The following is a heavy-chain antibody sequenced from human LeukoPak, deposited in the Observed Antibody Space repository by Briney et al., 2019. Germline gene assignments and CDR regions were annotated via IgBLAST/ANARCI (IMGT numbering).Heavy chain of an antibody. CDR2: IYTTGST. J-gene: IGHJ4*02. D-gene: IGHD5-12*01. Sequence: SETLSLTCSVSGGSISNYYWSWIRQPAGKGLEWIGRIYTTGSTNYNPSPKSRVTMSVDTSKNQFSLKLSSVTAADTAVYYCARDMWEYSGSDYWGQGTLVTVSS. V-gene: IGHV4-4*07. CDR1: GGSISNYY. CDR3: ARDMWEYSGSDY.